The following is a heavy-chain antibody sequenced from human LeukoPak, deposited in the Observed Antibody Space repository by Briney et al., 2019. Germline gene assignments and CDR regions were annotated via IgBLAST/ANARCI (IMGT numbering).Heavy chain of an antibody. CDR2: IYHSGST. V-gene: IGHV4-38-2*01. J-gene: IGHJ4*02. CDR1: GYSISSGYY. D-gene: IGHD6-6*01. Sequence: PSETLSLTCAVSGYSISSGYYGGWIRQPPGKGLEWIGSIYHSGSTYYNPSLKSRVTISVDTSKNQFSLKLSSVTAADTAVYYCASIGRVSSSRPWGQGTLVTVSS. CDR3: ASIGRVSSSRP.